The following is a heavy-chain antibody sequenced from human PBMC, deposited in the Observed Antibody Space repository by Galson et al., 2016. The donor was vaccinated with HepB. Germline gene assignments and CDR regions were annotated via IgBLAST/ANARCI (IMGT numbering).Heavy chain of an antibody. V-gene: IGHV1-18*01. CDR2: ISGYNGNT. CDR3: AREVVWGRADY. D-gene: IGHD3-16*01. CDR1: GYTFTNHG. Sequence: SVKVSCKASGYTFTNHGINWVRQAPGQGLEWMGWISGYNGNTDYSEKVRGRVTITTDTSTSTAYLDLRSLRSDDTAVYYCAREVVWGRADYWGQGTLVIVSS. J-gene: IGHJ4*02.